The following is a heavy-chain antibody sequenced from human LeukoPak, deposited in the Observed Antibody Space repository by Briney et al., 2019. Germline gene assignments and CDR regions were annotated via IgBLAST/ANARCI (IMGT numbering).Heavy chain of an antibody. V-gene: IGHV1-2*02. D-gene: IGHD6-19*01. CDR1: GYSFTNYY. CDR2: INPNSGGT. CDR3: APTQGSAWYFDY. Sequence: ASVTVSCKASGYSFTNYYVHWVRLAPGQRLEWMGWINPNSGGTNYSQKFQGRVIMTRDTSISTAYMELSRLRSDDTAVYYCAPTQGSAWYFDYWGQGTMVTVSS. J-gene: IGHJ4*02.